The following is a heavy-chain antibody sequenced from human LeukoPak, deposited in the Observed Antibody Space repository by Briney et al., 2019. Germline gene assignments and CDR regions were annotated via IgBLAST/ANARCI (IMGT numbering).Heavy chain of an antibody. D-gene: IGHD2-8*01. Sequence: PGGSLRLSCAASGFTFSSYEMNWVRQAPGKGLEWVSYISSSSSTIYYADSVKGRFTISRDNAKNSLYLQMNSLRAEDTAVYYCARDSQVWNFDYWGQGTLVTVSS. J-gene: IGHJ4*02. V-gene: IGHV3-48*01. CDR2: ISSSSSTI. CDR1: GFTFSSYE. CDR3: ARDSQVWNFDY.